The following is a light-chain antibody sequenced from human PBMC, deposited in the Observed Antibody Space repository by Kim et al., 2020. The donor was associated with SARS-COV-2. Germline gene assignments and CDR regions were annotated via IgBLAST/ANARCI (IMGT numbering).Light chain of an antibody. J-gene: IGLJ1*01. CDR3: ASWDDSLSGHYV. CDR2: SNN. Sequence: HRVTLTCSEGKSNNGTNPVNWYQTFPGTSPKLLIYSNNQRPSGVPGRVSGSKSGTSASLAISGLQSEDEADYYCASWDDSLSGHYVFGTGTKVTVL. CDR1: KSNNGTNP. V-gene: IGLV1-44*01.